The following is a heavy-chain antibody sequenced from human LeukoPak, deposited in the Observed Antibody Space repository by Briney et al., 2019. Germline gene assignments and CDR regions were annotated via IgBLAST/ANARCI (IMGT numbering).Heavy chain of an antibody. Sequence: SETLSLTCTVSGGSISSYYWSWIRQPPGKGLEWIGYIYTSGSTNYNPSLKSRVTISVDTSKNQFSLKLSSVTAADTAVYYCARRDYYDSSGYSFAFDTWGQGTMVTVSS. J-gene: IGHJ3*02. CDR2: IYTSGST. D-gene: IGHD3-22*01. V-gene: IGHV4-4*09. CDR1: GGSISSYY. CDR3: ARRDYYDSSGYSFAFDT.